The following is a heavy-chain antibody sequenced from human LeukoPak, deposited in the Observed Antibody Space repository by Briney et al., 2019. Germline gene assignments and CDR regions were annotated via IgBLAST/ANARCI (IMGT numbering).Heavy chain of an antibody. V-gene: IGHV1-3*01. CDR3: ARAYCGGDCYNDY. D-gene: IGHD2-21*02. CDR2: INVGNANT. J-gene: IGHJ4*02. Sequence: ASVKVSCKASGYTFTTYDIHWVRQAPGQGLEWMGWINVGNANTRYSQKFQGRVTITRDTSASTAYIEMSSLRSEDTAVYYCARAYCGGDCYNDYWGQGTLVTVSS. CDR1: GYTFTTYD.